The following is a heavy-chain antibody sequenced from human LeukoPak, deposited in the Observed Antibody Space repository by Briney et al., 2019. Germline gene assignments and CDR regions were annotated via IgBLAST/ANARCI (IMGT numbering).Heavy chain of an antibody. Sequence: SETLSLTCTVSGGSISSSSYHWGWIRQPPGKGLEWIGSIYYSGSTYYNPSLKSRVTISVDTSKNQFSLKLSSVTAADTAVYYCARSSIAARPIFNWFDPWGQGTLVTVSS. CDR2: IYYSGST. CDR1: GGSISSSSYH. J-gene: IGHJ5*02. CDR3: ARSSIAARPIFNWFDP. V-gene: IGHV4-39*01. D-gene: IGHD6-6*01.